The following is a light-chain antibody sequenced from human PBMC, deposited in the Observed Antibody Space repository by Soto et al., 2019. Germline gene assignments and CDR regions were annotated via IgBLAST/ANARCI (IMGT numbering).Light chain of an antibody. Sequence: QSVLTQPPSVSGAPGQRITISCTGSSSNIGGGYDVPWYQQLPGTAPKLLIYGNSNRPSGVPDRFSGSKSGTSAALAITGLQDEDEADYYCHSYDSSRSGSRVFGTGTKLTVL. J-gene: IGLJ1*01. CDR2: GNS. CDR3: HSYDSSRSGSRV. CDR1: SSNIGGGYD. V-gene: IGLV1-40*01.